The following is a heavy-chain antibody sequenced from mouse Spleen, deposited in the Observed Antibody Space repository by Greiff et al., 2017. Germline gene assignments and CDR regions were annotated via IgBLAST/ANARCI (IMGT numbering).Heavy chain of an antibody. CDR3: ARVGLRGTWFAD. V-gene: IGHV1-7*01. CDR2: INPSSGYT. J-gene: IGHJ3*01. CDR1: GYTFTSYW. D-gene: IGHD3-1*01. Sequence: QVHVKQSGAELAKPGASVKLSLRASGYTFTSYWMHWVTQRPGQGPEWIGYINPSSGYTKYNQKFKDKATLTADKSSSTAYMQLSSLTYEDSAVYYCARVGLRGTWFADWGQGTLVTVSA.